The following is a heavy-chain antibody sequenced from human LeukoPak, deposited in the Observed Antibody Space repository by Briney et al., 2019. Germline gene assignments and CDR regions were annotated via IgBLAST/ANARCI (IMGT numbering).Heavy chain of an antibody. CDR2: ISSSGSTI. V-gene: IGHV3-48*03. CDR1: GFTFSSYE. J-gene: IGHJ4*02. CDR3: ARERQRWLQLTFIDH. Sequence: GGSLRLSCAASGFTFSSYEMNWVRQAPGKGLEWVSYISSSGSTIYYAGSVKGRFTISRDNAKNSLYLQMNSLRAEDTAVYYCARERQRWLQLTFIDHWGQGTLVTVSS. D-gene: IGHD5-24*01.